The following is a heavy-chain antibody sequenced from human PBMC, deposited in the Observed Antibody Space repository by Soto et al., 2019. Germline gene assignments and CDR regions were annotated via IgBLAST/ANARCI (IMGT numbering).Heavy chain of an antibody. CDR2: FDPEDGET. CDR3: ATGAPSVRVTGTTDYYYYYMDV. CDR1: GYTLTELS. D-gene: IGHD1-7*01. Sequence: ASVKVSCKVSGYTLTELSMHWVRQAPGKGLEWMGGFDPEDGETIYAQKFQGRVTMTEDTSTDTAYMELSSLRSEDTAVYYCATGAPSVRVTGTTDYYYYYMDVWGKGTTVTVSS. J-gene: IGHJ6*03. V-gene: IGHV1-24*01.